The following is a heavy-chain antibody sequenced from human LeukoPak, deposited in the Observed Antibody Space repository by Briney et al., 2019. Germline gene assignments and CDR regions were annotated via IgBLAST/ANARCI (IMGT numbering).Heavy chain of an antibody. CDR2: ISNSGRTV. Sequence: GGSLRLSCAASGFTFSSYSMNWVRQAPGKGLEWVSYISNSGRTVDYADSVKGRFTISRDNSKNTLYLQMNSLRAEDTAVYYCARNNVPDLWGQGTLVTVSS. V-gene: IGHV3-48*01. J-gene: IGHJ5*02. CDR3: ARNNVPDL. CDR1: GFTFSSYS. D-gene: IGHD1-14*01.